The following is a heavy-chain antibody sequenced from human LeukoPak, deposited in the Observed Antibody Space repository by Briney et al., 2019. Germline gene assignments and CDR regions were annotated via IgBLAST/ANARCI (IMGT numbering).Heavy chain of an antibody. D-gene: IGHD2-21*01. CDR2: VYNSVST. Sequence: SQTLSLTCTVSGGSVNSGGFYWSWIRQHLGKGLEWIGYVYNSVSTYYNPSLKSRVTISVDTSKNQFSLNLSSVTAADTAVYYCAREIPSYFQHWGLGTLVTVSS. V-gene: IGHV4-31*03. CDR1: GGSVNSGGFY. J-gene: IGHJ1*01. CDR3: AREIPSYFQH.